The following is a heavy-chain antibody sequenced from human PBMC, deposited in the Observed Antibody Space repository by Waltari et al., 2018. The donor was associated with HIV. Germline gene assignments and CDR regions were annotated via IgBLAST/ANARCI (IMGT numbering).Heavy chain of an antibody. CDR2: ISGRGGST. V-gene: IGHV3-23*01. Sequence: EVQVLESGGALVQPGGSLRLSCAASGFTFSNYGMSWVRQAPGKGVGGVSTISGRGGSTYYADSVKGRFTVSRDNSKNTLYLQMNSLRAEDTAVYFCVKEHQYSHSWYSYYGMDVWGQGTTVTVSS. D-gene: IGHD6-13*01. CDR3: VKEHQYSHSWYSYYGMDV. J-gene: IGHJ6*02. CDR1: GFTFSNYG.